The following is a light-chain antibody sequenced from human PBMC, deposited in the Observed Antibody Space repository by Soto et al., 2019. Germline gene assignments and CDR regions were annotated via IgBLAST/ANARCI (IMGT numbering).Light chain of an antibody. CDR3: QLSDSTPLT. Sequence: DINIDQSPSSISEKIGDRCTITFRASQSISSYLNWYQQKPGKAPKLLIYAASSLQSGVPSRFSGSGSGTDFTLTISSLQPEDFATYYCQLSDSTPLTFGQGTLLEIK. V-gene: IGKV1-39*01. CDR2: AAS. J-gene: IGKJ5*01. CDR1: QSISSY.